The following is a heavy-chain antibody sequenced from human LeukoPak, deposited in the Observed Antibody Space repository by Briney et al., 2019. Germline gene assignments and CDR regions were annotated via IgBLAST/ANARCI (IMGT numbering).Heavy chain of an antibody. CDR3: AREGVLEIAVAAPFDY. D-gene: IGHD6-19*01. V-gene: IGHV6-1*01. J-gene: IGHJ4*02. Sequence: SQTLSLTCAISGDSVSSNSAAWNWIRQSPSRGLEWLGRTYYRSKWYNDYAVSVESRITINPDTSKNQFSLQLNSVTPEDTAVYYCAREGVLEIAVAAPFDYWGQGTLVTVSS. CDR1: GDSVSSNSAA. CDR2: TYYRSKWYN.